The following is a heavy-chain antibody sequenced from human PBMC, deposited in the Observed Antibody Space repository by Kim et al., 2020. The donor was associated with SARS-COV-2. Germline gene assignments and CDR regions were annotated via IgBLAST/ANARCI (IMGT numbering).Heavy chain of an antibody. CDR3: TPLGSS. D-gene: IGHD6-6*01. J-gene: IGHJ4*02. Sequence: GGSLRLSCAASGFAFSIYGMHWVRQTPGKGLEWVADISYDEKDKYYADSVKGRFTISRDNSQNTLYLQMNSLRDEDTGIYYCTPLGSSWGQGTLVTVSS. CDR2: ISYDEKDK. CDR1: GFAFSIYG. V-gene: IGHV3-30*03.